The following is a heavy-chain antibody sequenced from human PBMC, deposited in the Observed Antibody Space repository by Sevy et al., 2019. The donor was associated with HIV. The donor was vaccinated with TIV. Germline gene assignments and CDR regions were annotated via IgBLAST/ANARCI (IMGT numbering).Heavy chain of an antibody. Sequence: ASVKGSCKASGGTFSSYAISWVRQAPGQGLEWMGGIIPIFGTANYAQKFQGRVTITADKSTSTAYMELSSLRSEDTAVYYCARGWAARPLYYFDYWGQGTLVTVSS. CDR3: ARGWAARPLYYFDY. D-gene: IGHD6-6*01. CDR1: GGTFSSYA. V-gene: IGHV1-69*06. CDR2: IIPIFGTA. J-gene: IGHJ4*02.